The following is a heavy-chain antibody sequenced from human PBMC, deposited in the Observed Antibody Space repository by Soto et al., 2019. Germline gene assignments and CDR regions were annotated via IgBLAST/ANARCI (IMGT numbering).Heavy chain of an antibody. Sequence: EVQLVESGGGLVQPGGSLTLSCAASGFTFSSYWMHWVRQAPGKGLVWVARIKSDGSGTIYADSVKGRLTISRDNASNTLYLQMNSLRAEDTAVYFCARGDGDYYDGNGYLGRHWGQGPLVTVSS. D-gene: IGHD3-22*01. CDR3: ARGDGDYYDGNGYLGRH. J-gene: IGHJ4*02. CDR1: GFTFSSYW. CDR2: IKSDGSGT. V-gene: IGHV3-74*01.